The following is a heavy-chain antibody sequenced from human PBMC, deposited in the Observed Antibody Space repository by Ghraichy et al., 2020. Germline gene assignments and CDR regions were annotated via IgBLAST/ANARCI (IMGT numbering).Heavy chain of an antibody. CDR2: ISGSGDSI. CDR3: AKLYSSGWYFGGRGYFDY. J-gene: IGHJ4*02. D-gene: IGHD6-19*01. Sequence: GGSLRLSCAASGFTFSSYAMSWVRQAPGKGLEWVSGISGSGDSIYYADSVKGRFTISRDTSKNTLYLQMNSLRAEDAAVYYCAKLYSSGWYFGGRGYFDYWGQGTLVTVSS. CDR1: GFTFSSYA. V-gene: IGHV3-23*01.